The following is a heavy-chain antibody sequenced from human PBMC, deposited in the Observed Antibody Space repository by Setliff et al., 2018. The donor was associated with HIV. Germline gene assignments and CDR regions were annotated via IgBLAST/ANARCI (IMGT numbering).Heavy chain of an antibody. V-gene: IGHV4-59*08. CDR3: ARHKSQPYYFDY. CDR2: VYYSGST. Sequence: SETLSLTCTVSGGSISSYYWSWIRQPPGKGLEWIGYVYYSGSTNYNPSLKSRVTISVDTSKNQFSLKLSSVTAADTAVYYCARHKSQPYYFDYWGQGTLVTVSS. CDR1: GGSISSYY. J-gene: IGHJ4*02.